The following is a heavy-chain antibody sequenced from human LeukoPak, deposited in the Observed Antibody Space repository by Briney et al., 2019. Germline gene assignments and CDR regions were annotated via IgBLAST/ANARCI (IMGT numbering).Heavy chain of an antibody. CDR2: IYYSGST. CDR3: ARGARAGYNLEPFDY. Sequence: SKTLSLTCTVSGGSISSYYWSWMRQPPGKGLEWIGYIYYSGSTNYNPSLKSRVTISVDTSKNQFSLKLSSVTAADTAVYYCARGARAGYNLEPFDYWGQGTLVTVSS. D-gene: IGHD5-24*01. CDR1: GGSISSYY. V-gene: IGHV4-59*08. J-gene: IGHJ4*02.